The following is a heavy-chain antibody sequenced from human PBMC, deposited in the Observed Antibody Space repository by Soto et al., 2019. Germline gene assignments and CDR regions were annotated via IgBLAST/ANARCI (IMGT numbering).Heavy chain of an antibody. V-gene: IGHV4-59*01. CDR2: IYYSGST. D-gene: IGHD4-17*01. CDR1: GGSISSYY. J-gene: IGHJ3*02. CDR3: ASGTTVTRERFDAFDI. Sequence: QVQLQESGPGLVKPSETLSLTCTVSGGSISSYYWSWIRQPPGKGLEWIGYIYYSGSTNYNPSLKSRVTISGDTSKNQFSLKQSSVTAADPAVYYCASGTTVTRERFDAFDIWGQGTMVTVSS.